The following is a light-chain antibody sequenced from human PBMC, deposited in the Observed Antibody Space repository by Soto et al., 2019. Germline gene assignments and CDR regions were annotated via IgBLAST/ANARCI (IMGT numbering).Light chain of an antibody. CDR1: QSVSSN. CDR3: QQYNNWPPLT. V-gene: IGKV3-15*01. J-gene: IGKJ4*01. Sequence: EIVMTQSPATLSVSPGDRATLSCRASQSVSSNLAWYQQIPGQAPRLLLYDASTRATGIPARFGGSGSGTEFTLTISSLQSEDFAVYYCQQYNNWPPLTFGGGTKVELK. CDR2: DAS.